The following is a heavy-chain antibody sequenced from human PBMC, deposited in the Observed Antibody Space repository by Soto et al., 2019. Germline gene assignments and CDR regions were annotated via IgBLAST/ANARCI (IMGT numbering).Heavy chain of an antibody. CDR3: AQRLGSRGSFDY. CDR1: GFSLRTSGVG. J-gene: IGHJ4*02. D-gene: IGHD6-25*01. V-gene: IGHV2-5*01. Sequence: KSGPTLVNPTQTLTLTCTFSGFSLRTSGVGVGWIRQPPGKAPEWLALIYWNDDKRYSPSLKSRLTITKDTSKNQVVLTMTDMDPVDTGTYYCAQRLGSRGSFDYWGQGSLVTVPQ. CDR2: IYWNDDK.